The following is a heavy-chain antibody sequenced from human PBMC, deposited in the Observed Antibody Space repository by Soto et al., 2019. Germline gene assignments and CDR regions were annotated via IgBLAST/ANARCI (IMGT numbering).Heavy chain of an antibody. J-gene: IGHJ6*02. CDR2: IYYSGST. Sequence: SETLSLTCTVSGGSISSYYWSWIRQPPGKGLEWIGYIYYSGSTNYNPSLKSRVTISVDTSKNQFSLKLSSVTAADTAVYYWAREGVPRSWKNYYGMDVWAQGPRVTVSS. V-gene: IGHV4-59*01. D-gene: IGHD3-10*01. CDR3: AREGVPRSWKNYYGMDV. CDR1: GGSISSYY.